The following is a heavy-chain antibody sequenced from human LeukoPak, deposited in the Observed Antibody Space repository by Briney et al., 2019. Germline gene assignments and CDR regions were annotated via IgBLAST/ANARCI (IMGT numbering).Heavy chain of an antibody. CDR1: GGSISSGGYS. CDR2: IYYSGST. Sequence: SETLSLTCAVSGGSISSGGYSWSWIRQPPGKGLEWIGYIYYSGSTYYNPSLKSRVTISVDTSKNQFSLKLSSVTAADTAVYYCARGRLDKRWLQFDYWGQGTLVTVSS. CDR3: ARGRLDKRWLQFDY. D-gene: IGHD5-24*01. J-gene: IGHJ4*02. V-gene: IGHV4-30-4*07.